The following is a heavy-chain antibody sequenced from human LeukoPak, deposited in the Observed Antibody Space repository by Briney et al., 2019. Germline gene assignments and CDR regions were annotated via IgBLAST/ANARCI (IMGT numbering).Heavy chain of an antibody. CDR3: ARTETTVDY. CDR2: INHSGST. CDR1: GGSFSGYY. J-gene: IGHJ4*02. Sequence: SETLSLTCAVYGGSFSGYYWSWIRQPPGKGLEWIGEINHSGSTNYNPSLKSRVTISVDTSRNLFSLKLSSVTAADTAVYYCARTETTVDYWGQGTLVIVSS. D-gene: IGHD1-7*01. V-gene: IGHV4-34*01.